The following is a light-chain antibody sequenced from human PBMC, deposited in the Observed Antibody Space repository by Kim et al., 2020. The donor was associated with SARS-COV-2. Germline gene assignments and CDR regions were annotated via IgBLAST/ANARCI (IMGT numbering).Light chain of an antibody. V-gene: IGLV1-44*01. CDR2: SNN. CDR1: NSKVGSNN. CDR3: AAWDDSLNGVV. Sequence: GRRGTISCSGSNSKVGSNNVNWYQQRPGTAPKLLIYSNNQRPSGVPDRFAGSKSGTSASLAISGLQSEDEADYYCAAWDDSLNGVVFGGGTQLTVL. J-gene: IGLJ2*01.